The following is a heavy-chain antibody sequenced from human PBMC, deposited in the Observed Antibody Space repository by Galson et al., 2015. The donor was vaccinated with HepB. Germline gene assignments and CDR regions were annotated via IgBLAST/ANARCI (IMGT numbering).Heavy chain of an antibody. J-gene: IGHJ4*02. CDR3: AKSPAFGYIVPTMPFDY. V-gene: IGHV3-23*01. D-gene: IGHD5-12*01. Sequence: SLRLSCAASGFTFSSYAMSWVRQAPGKGLEWVSGISGTGGITYDADSVKGRFTISRDNSKNTLYLQINSLRAEDTAVYYCAKSPAFGYIVPTMPFDYWGQGTLVTVSS. CDR2: ISGTGGIT. CDR1: GFTFSSYA.